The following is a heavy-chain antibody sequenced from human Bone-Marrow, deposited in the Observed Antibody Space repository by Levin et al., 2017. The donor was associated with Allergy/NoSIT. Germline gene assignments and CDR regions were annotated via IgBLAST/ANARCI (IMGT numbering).Heavy chain of an antibody. D-gene: IGHD3-22*01. J-gene: IGHJ4*02. Sequence: SQTLSLTCAVSGGSFSGYYWSWIRQSPGKGLVWIGEINHRGTTNYNPSLKSRITISLDTSKNQFSLNLTSVTASDTAVYYCARGVLRLAYYDRSDSWGQGTLVTVSS. CDR1: GGSFSGYY. CDR3: ARGVLRLAYYDRSDS. CDR2: INHRGTT. V-gene: IGHV4-34*01.